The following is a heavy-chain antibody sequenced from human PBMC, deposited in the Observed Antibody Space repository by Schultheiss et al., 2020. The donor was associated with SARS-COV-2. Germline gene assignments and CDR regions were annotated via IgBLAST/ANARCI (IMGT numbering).Heavy chain of an antibody. V-gene: IGHV4-39*07. CDR3: ARVPRPTVEMATIPFHYYYYMDV. CDR1: GGDSSSSSYY. CDR2: IYYSGST. J-gene: IGHJ6*03. D-gene: IGHD5-24*01. Sequence: LSLTCTVEGGDSSSSSYYWGWIRQPPGKGLEWIGYIYYSGSTYYNPSLKSRVTISVDTSKNQFSLKLSSVTAADTAVYYCARVPRPTVEMATIPFHYYYYMDVWGKGTTVTVSS.